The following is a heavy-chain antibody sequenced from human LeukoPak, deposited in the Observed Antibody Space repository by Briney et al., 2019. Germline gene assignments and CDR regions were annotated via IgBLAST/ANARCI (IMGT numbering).Heavy chain of an antibody. CDR3: AAGRVDGSGSYSEFDY. CDR2: INPNSGGT. D-gene: IGHD3-10*01. V-gene: IGHV1-2*02. Sequence: ASVKVSCKASGYTFTGYYMHWVRQAPGQGLEWMGWINPNSGGTNYAQKFQGRVTMTRDTSISTAYMELSSLRSEDTAVYYCAAGRVDGSGSYSEFDYWGQGTLVTVSS. CDR1: GYTFTGYY. J-gene: IGHJ4*02.